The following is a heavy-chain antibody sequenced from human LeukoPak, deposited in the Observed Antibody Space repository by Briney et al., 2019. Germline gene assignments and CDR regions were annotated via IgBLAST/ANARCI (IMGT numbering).Heavy chain of an antibody. D-gene: IGHD3-10*01. V-gene: IGHV3-30*18. J-gene: IGHJ4*02. CDR2: ISYDGSNK. Sequence: GGSLRLSCAASGFTFSSYGMHWVRQAPGKGLEWVAIISYDGSNKYYADFVKGRFTISRDNSENTLYLQMNSLRAEDTAVYYCAKADIRTGSGGGYFDYWGQGTLVTVSS. CDR1: GFTFSSYG. CDR3: AKADIRTGSGGGYFDY.